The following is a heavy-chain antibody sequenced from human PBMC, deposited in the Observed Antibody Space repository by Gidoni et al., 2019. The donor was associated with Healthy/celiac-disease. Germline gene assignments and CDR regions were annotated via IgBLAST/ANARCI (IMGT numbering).Heavy chain of an antibody. CDR3: ARGVVAVTQLLYYFDY. Sequence: QVQLQESGPGLVKPSQTLSLTCTFSGGSISSVGYYWSWSRQHPGKGLEWIGYIYYSWSTYYNPSLKSRVTISVDTSKNQFSLKLSSVTAADTAVYYCARGVVAVTQLLYYFDYWGQGTLVTVSS. CDR1: GGSISSVGYY. J-gene: IGHJ4*02. D-gene: IGHD2-15*01. V-gene: IGHV4-31*03. CDR2: IYYSWST.